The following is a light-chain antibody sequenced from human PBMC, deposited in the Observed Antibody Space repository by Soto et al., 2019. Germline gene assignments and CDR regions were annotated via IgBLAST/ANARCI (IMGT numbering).Light chain of an antibody. CDR3: QQYGGPPRT. Sequence: IVLRQSPGPLSLSPGERVALSCRASQSVRSNYLAWYQQKPGQGPRVLIYDASIRATGIPDRFSGSGSGTDFTLTISRLEPEDFAVYYCQQYGGPPRTFGQGTKVDIK. V-gene: IGKV3-20*01. CDR1: QSVRSNY. J-gene: IGKJ1*01. CDR2: DAS.